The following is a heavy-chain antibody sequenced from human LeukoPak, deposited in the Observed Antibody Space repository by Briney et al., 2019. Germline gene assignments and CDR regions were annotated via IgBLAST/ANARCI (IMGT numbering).Heavy chain of an antibody. D-gene: IGHD2/OR15-2a*01. CDR1: GGSISSYY. CDR2: IYYSGST. V-gene: IGHV4-59*01. J-gene: IGHJ6*03. CDR3: ASARLLYYYMDV. Sequence: SETLSLTCTVSGGSISSYYWSWIRQPPGKGLEWIGYIYYSGSTNYNPSLKSRVTISVDTSKTQFSLKLSSVTAADTAVYYCASARLLYYYMDVWGKGTTVTVSS.